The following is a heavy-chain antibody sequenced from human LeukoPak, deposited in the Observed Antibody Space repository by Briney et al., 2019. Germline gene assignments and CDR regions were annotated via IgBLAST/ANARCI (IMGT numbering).Heavy chain of an antibody. CDR2: ISSSSSTI. CDR3: AREVGAPKGDAFDI. Sequence: PGGSLRLSRAASGFTFSSYSMNWVRQAPGKGLEWVSYISSSSSTIYYADSVKGRFTISRDNAKNSLYLQMNCLRAEDTAVYYCAREVGAPKGDAFDIWGQGTMVTVSS. V-gene: IGHV3-48*01. CDR1: GFTFSSYS. D-gene: IGHD1-26*01. J-gene: IGHJ3*02.